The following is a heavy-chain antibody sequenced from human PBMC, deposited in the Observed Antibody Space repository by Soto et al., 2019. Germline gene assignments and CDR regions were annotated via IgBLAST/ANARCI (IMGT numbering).Heavy chain of an antibody. J-gene: IGHJ4*02. D-gene: IGHD3-22*01. V-gene: IGHV3-48*03. CDR1: GFTFSSYE. Sequence: GGSLRLSCAASGFTFSSYEMNWVRQAPGKGLEWVSYISSSGSTIYYADSVKDRFTISRDNAKNSLYLQMNSLRAEDTAVYYCARGIMNYDSSGYYYWGQGTLVTVSS. CDR2: ISSSGSTI. CDR3: ARGIMNYDSSGYYY.